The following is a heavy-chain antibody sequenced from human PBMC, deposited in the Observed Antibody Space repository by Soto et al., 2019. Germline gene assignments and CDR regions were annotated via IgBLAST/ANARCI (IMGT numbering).Heavy chain of an antibody. CDR1: GGSISSSSYY. D-gene: IGHD5-12*01. CDR2: IYYSGST. J-gene: IGHJ4*02. CDR3: ARHEFVDIVAPNARLNPDFDY. V-gene: IGHV4-39*01. Sequence: SETLSLTCTVSGGSISSSSYYWGWIRQPPGKGLEWIGSIYYSGSTYYNPSLKSRVTISVDTSKNQLSLKLSSVTAADTAVYYCARHEFVDIVAPNARLNPDFDYWGQGTLVTVSS.